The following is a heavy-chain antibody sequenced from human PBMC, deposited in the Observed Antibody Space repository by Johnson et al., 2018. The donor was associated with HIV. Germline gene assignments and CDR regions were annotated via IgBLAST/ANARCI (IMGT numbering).Heavy chain of an antibody. V-gene: IGHV3-23*04. J-gene: IGHJ3*02. Sequence: EVQLVESGGGLVQPGGSLRLSCAVSGFTFSNYAMSWVRQAPGKGLEWVSGISGSGENTHYAESVKGRFTISRDNSKNTLYLQMISRRAEDMAVDYCGEVGLVGVKEGVGGFDIWGQGTMVTVSS. CDR1: GFTFSNYA. CDR2: ISGSGENT. CDR3: GEVGLVGVKEGVGGFDI. D-gene: IGHD1-26*01.